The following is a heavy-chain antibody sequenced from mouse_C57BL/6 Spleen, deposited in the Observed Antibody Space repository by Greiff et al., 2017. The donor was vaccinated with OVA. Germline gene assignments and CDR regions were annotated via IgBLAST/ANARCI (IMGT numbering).Heavy chain of an antibody. V-gene: IGHV1-64*01. D-gene: IGHD1-1*01. Sequence: QVQLQQPGAELVKPGASVKLSCKASGYTFTSYWMHWVKQRPGQGLEWIGMIHPNSGSTNYNEKFKRKATLTVDKSSSTAYMQLSSLTSEDSAVYYCARDYGSPHWYFDVWGTGTTVTVSS. CDR1: GYTFTSYW. J-gene: IGHJ1*03. CDR2: IHPNSGST. CDR3: ARDYGSPHWYFDV.